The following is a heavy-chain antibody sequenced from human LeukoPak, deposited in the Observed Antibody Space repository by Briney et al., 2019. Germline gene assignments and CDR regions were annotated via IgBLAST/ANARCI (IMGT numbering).Heavy chain of an antibody. CDR1: GFTVSTYY. Sequence: WGSLRLSCAASGFTVSTYYMSWVRQAPGKGLEWVLVIYSDGTTYYVASVKGRFTISRDNSKNTLYLQMNSLRAEDTAVYYCARDSGYIHDLWGQ. CDR2: IYSDGTT. J-gene: IGHJ5*02. D-gene: IGHD5-18*01. V-gene: IGHV3-53*01. CDR3: ARDSGYIHDL.